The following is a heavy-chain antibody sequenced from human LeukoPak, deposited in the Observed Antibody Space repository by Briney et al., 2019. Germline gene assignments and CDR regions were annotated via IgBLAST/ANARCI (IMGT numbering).Heavy chain of an antibody. V-gene: IGHV4-59*01. CDR1: GDPISGYY. CDR3: ARMYYYDSGGYLYRLFDF. Sequence: SETLSPTCTVSGDPISGYYWSWLRQPAGKGLDWIAYIYYSGSTNYNPSLKSRVTISVDMAKNQFSLKLNSVTAADTAVYYCARMYYYDSGGYLYRLFDFWGQGTLVTVSS. CDR2: IYYSGST. D-gene: IGHD3-22*01. J-gene: IGHJ4*02.